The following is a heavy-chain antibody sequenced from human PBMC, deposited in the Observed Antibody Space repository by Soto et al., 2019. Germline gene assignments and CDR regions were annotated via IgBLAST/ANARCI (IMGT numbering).Heavy chain of an antibody. Sequence: VKVSCKASGGTFSSYAISWVRQAPGQGLEWMGGIIPIFGTANYAQKFQGRVTITADESTSTAYMELSSLRSEDTAVYYCARGRTYYYDSSGYPHFRFDYWGQGTLVTVSS. V-gene: IGHV1-69*13. D-gene: IGHD3-22*01. J-gene: IGHJ4*02. CDR2: IIPIFGTA. CDR3: ARGRTYYYDSSGYPHFRFDY. CDR1: GGTFSSYA.